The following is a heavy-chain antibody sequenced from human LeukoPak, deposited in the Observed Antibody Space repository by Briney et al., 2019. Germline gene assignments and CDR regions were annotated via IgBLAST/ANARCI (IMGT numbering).Heavy chain of an antibody. J-gene: IGHJ4*02. Sequence: SETLSLTCAVYGGSFSGYYWSWIRQPPGKGLEWIGEINHSGSTNYNPSLKSRVTISVVTSKNQFSLKLSSVTAADTAVYYCARGLGPPFDYWGQGTLVTVSS. CDR3: ARGLGPPFDY. CDR1: GGSFSGYY. V-gene: IGHV4-34*01. CDR2: INHSGST.